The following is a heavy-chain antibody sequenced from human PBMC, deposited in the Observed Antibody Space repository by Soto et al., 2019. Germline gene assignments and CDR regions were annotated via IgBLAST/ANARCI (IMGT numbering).Heavy chain of an antibody. D-gene: IGHD3-3*01. CDR3: ARKGVAFDY. CDR1: GFTFSSYS. CDR2: ISTTSSSI. J-gene: IGHJ4*02. Sequence: LSVSCAASGFTFSSYSMNWVRQAPGKGLEWISYISTTSSSIYYADSVKGRFTISRDNAKNSLFLKMNSLRDEDTAVYYCARKGVAFDYWGQGALVTVSS. V-gene: IGHV3-48*02.